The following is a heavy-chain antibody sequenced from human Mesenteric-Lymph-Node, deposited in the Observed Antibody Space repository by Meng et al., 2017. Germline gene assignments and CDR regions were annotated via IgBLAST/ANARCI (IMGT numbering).Heavy chain of an antibody. CDR1: GYTFSNYW. J-gene: IGHJ4*02. CDR2: INPGDSTT. D-gene: IGHD3-10*01. V-gene: IGHV5-51*01. Sequence: KVSCKASGYTFSNYWIGWVRQMPGKGLEWMGIINPGDSTTRYRPSFQGQVTISADKSIDTAYLQWSSLKASDTAMYYCARRYGSGSYDYWGQGTLVTVSS. CDR3: ARRYGSGSYDY.